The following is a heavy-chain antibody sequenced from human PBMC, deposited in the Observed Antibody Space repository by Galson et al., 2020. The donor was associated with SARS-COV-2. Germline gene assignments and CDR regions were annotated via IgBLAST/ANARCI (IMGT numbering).Heavy chain of an antibody. Sequence: ASVKVSCKASGYTFTSYGINWVRQAPGQGLEWMGWISGYNGKAAYAQKYQDRIAMTTDTTTSPIYATTRTAYMELSNLKPDDTAVYYCARDRGLAAPEGRFDFWGQGTLVTVSS. CDR1: GYTFTSYG. J-gene: IGHJ4*02. CDR2: ISGYNGKA. D-gene: IGHD6-25*01. CDR3: ARDRGLAAPEGRFDF. V-gene: IGHV1-18*04.